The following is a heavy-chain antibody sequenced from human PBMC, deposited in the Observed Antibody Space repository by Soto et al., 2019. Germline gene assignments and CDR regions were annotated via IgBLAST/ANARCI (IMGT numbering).Heavy chain of an antibody. CDR3: ARGYSSGWTVGY. Sequence: QVQLQESGPGLVKPSETLSLTCTVSGGSISSYYWSWIRQPPGKGLEWIGYIYYSGSTNYNPSLKRRVTISVDTSKNQFSLKLSSVTAADTAVYYCARGYSSGWTVGYWGQGTLVTVSS. CDR1: GGSISSYY. CDR2: IYYSGST. V-gene: IGHV4-59*08. D-gene: IGHD6-19*01. J-gene: IGHJ4*02.